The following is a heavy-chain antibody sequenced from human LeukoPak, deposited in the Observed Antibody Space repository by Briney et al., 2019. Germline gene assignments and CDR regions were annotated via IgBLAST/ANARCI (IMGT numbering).Heavy chain of an antibody. J-gene: IGHJ4*02. V-gene: IGHV4-39*01. CDR1: GGSISSSSYY. CDR3: ARHERDYYDSSGYYYRLGLGFDY. CDR2: IYYSGST. D-gene: IGHD3-22*01. Sequence: SETLSLTCTVSGGSISSSSYYWGWIRQPPGKGLEWNGSIYYSGSTNYNPSLKSRVTISVDTSKNQFSLKLSSVTAADTAVYYCARHERDYYDSSGYYYRLGLGFDYWGQGTLVTVSS.